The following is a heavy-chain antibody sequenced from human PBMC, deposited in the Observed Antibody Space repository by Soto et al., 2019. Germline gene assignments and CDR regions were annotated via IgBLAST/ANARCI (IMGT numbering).Heavy chain of an antibody. V-gene: IGHV4-34*01. CDR3: ARVIGGKDRTGNYFDY. J-gene: IGHJ4*02. Sequence: SETLSLTCAVYGGSFSGYYWSWIRQPPGKGLEWIGEINHSGSTNYNPSLKSRVTISVDTSKNQFSLKLSSVTAADTAVYYCARVIGGKDRTGNYFDYWGQGTLVTVSS. D-gene: IGHD1-1*01. CDR1: GGSFSGYY. CDR2: INHSGST.